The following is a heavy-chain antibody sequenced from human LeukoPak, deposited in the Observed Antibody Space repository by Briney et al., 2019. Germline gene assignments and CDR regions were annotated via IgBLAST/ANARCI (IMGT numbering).Heavy chain of an antibody. CDR3: ARSRRERVYYTMIVVVSFDY. D-gene: IGHD3-22*01. CDR1: GYTFTGYY. V-gene: IGHV1-2*02. J-gene: IGHJ4*02. Sequence: ASVKVSCKASGYTFTGYYMHWVRQAPGQGLEWMGWINPNSGGTNYAQKFQGRVTMTRDTSISTAYMELSRLRSDDTAVYYCARSRRERVYYTMIVVVSFDYWGQGTLVTVSS. CDR2: INPNSGGT.